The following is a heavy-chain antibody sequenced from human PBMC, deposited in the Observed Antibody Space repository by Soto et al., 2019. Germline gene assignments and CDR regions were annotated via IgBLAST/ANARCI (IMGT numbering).Heavy chain of an antibody. CDR3: ARDMEYYYDSSGYRLNYYYYYGMDV. CDR2: IKQDGSEK. CDR1: GFTFSSYW. D-gene: IGHD3-22*01. V-gene: IGHV3-7*01. J-gene: IGHJ6*01. Sequence: EVQLVESGGGLVQPGGSLRLSCAASGFTFSSYWMSWVRQAPGKGLEWVANIKQDGSEKYYVDSVKGRFTISRDNAKNSLYLQMNSLRAEDTAVYYCARDMEYYYDSSGYRLNYYYYYGMDVW.